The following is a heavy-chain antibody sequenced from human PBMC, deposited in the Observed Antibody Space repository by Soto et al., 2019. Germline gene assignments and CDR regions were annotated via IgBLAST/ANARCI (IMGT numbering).Heavy chain of an antibody. Sequence: PSETLSLTCAVYGGSFSGYYWSWIRQPPGKGLEWIGEINHSGSTNYNPSLKSRVTISVDTSKNQFSLKLSSVTAADTAVYYCARDIVVVVAATYSMVKPTYYYYYGMDVWGQGTTVTVSS. CDR2: INHSGST. J-gene: IGHJ6*02. D-gene: IGHD2-15*01. CDR1: GGSFSGYY. CDR3: ARDIVVVVAATYSMVKPTYYYYYGMDV. V-gene: IGHV4-34*01.